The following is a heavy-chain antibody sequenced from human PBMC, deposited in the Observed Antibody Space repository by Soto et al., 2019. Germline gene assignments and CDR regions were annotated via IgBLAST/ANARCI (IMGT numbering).Heavy chain of an antibody. Sequence: GGSLRLSCAASGFTFSSYAMHWVRQAPGKGLEWVAVISYDGSNKYYADSVKGRFTISRDNSKNTLYLQMNSLRAEDTAVYYCARDFHCSSTSCSTPLYYCYGMDVWGQGTTVTVSS. CDR3: ARDFHCSSTSCSTPLYYCYGMDV. D-gene: IGHD2-2*01. V-gene: IGHV3-30-3*01. CDR2: ISYDGSNK. CDR1: GFTFSSYA. J-gene: IGHJ6*02.